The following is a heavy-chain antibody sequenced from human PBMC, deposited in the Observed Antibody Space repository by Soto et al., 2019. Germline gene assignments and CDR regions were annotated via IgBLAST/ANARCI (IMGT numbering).Heavy chain of an antibody. CDR2: IKSKTGGGTT. CDR1: GFTFSNAW. V-gene: IGHV3-15*01. CDR3: TTLNYYDSSGYYSDFDY. J-gene: IGHJ4*02. Sequence: VVSLRLSCAASGFTFSNAWMSWVRQAPGKGLEWVGRIKSKTGGGTTDYAAPVKGRFTISRDDSKNTLYLQMNSLKTEDTAVYYCTTLNYYDSSGYYSDFDYWGQGTLVTVSS. D-gene: IGHD3-22*01.